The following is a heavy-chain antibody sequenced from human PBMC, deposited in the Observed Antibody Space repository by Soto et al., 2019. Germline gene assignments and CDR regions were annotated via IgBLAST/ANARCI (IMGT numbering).Heavy chain of an antibody. Sequence: ASVKVSCKASGYTFSGYYTHWVRQAPGQGPESMGWINPSGGATSYAQKFQGRVTMTSDTSISTAYMELSRLRSDDTAVYFCRVTGVSEVDYWGQGTLVTVSS. CDR3: RVTGVSEVDY. D-gene: IGHD3-9*01. CDR2: INPSGGAT. J-gene: IGHJ4*02. CDR1: GYTFSGYY. V-gene: IGHV1-2*02.